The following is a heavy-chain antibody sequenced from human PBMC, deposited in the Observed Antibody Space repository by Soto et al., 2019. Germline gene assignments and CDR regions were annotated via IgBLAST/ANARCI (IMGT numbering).Heavy chain of an antibody. J-gene: IGHJ4*02. Sequence: QVHLVQSGAEVKKPGSSVRVSCKASGGSFSNYAVTWVRQAPGQRLEWMGGITPMFGIANYAQKFQGRVTRTADESTGTAYRELISLRSDDTATYYCASDRHHSGFADWGQGTLVTVAS. V-gene: IGHV1-69*01. CDR3: ASDRHHSGFAD. CDR1: GGSFSNYA. D-gene: IGHD5-12*01. CDR2: ITPMFGIA.